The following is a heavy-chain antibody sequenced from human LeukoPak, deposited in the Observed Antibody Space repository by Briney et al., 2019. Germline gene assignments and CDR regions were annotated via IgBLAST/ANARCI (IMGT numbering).Heavy chain of an antibody. Sequence: PGESLKISCKGSGYSFTSQWIGWVRQMPGKGLEWMGIIYPGDSDTRYSPSFQGQVTISADKSISTAYLQWSSLKASDTAMYYCARHYYDYVWGSYGIDYWGQGTLVTVSS. D-gene: IGHD3-16*01. CDR3: ARHYYDYVWGSYGIDY. CDR1: GYSFTSQW. CDR2: IYPGDSDT. V-gene: IGHV5-51*01. J-gene: IGHJ4*02.